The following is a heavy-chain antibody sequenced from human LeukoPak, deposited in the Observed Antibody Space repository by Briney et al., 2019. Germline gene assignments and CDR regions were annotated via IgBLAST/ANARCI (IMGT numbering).Heavy chain of an antibody. D-gene: IGHD6-13*01. V-gene: IGHV5-51*01. J-gene: IGHJ3*02. Sequence: PGESLPSSCKGSGYSFTTDWIAWVRQMPGKGLEWMGIIYPGDSDTRYSPSSPGTVTVSADKSISTAYLQWSSLKASDTAMYYCARRRIADFRDAFGIWGQGTLVTVSS. CDR2: IYPGDSDT. CDR3: ARRRIADFRDAFGI. CDR1: GYSFTTDW.